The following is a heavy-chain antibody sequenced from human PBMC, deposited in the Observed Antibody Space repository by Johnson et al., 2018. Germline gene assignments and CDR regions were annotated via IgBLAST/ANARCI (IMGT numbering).Heavy chain of an antibody. V-gene: IGHV4-59*01. CDR2: IYYSGST. J-gene: IGHJ6*03. Sequence: QVQLQESGPGLVKPSETLSLSCTVSGGSISSYYWNWIRQPPGKGLEWIGYIYYSGSTHYNPSLKRRVTISVDTSKNQFSLKLSSVTAADPAVYYCARSGSRGYYYYMDVWGKGTTVTVSS. CDR3: ARSGSRGYYYYMDV. D-gene: IGHD3-3*01. CDR1: GGSISSYY.